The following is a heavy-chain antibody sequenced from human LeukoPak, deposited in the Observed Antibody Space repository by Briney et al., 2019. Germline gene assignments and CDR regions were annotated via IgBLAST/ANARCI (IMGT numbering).Heavy chain of an antibody. CDR1: GGSISSYY. Sequence: SETLSLTCTVSGGSISSYYWSWIRQPPGKGLEWIGYIYYSGSTNYNPSLKSRVTISVDTSKNQFSLKLGSVTAADTAVYYCARQGGDWFDPWGQGTLVTVSS. J-gene: IGHJ5*02. CDR2: IYYSGST. V-gene: IGHV4-59*08. D-gene: IGHD1-26*01. CDR3: ARQGGDWFDP.